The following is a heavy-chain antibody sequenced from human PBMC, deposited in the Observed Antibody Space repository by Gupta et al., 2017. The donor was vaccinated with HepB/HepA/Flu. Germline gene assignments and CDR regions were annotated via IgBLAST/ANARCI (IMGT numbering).Heavy chain of an antibody. J-gene: IGHJ4*02. V-gene: IGHV4-39*01. CDR1: GDSIRASSNY. CDR3: ARPSRD. CDR2: IYSSGYT. Sequence: QLQLQESGPGLVKPSETLSLTCNVSGDSIRASSNYWTWIRQPAGKGLGWIGGIYSSGYTYYNPSLKSRVTISVDTSKNQLLLELMSVTDADTAVYYCARPSRDWGRGTLVAVSS.